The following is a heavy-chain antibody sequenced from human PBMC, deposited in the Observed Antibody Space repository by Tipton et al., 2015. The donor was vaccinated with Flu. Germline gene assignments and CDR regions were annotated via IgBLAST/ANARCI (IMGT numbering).Heavy chain of an antibody. J-gene: IGHJ1*01. Sequence: QSGAEVKKPGDSLKISCEVSRNTFTTYWVVWVRQRPGRGLEWMGIIFPDDADTRYSPSFQGQVTFSADKSISTVYLQWSSLRASDSAMYYCVRPQVSYGIPAAFSLENWGQGTLVTVSS. CDR2: IFPDDADT. D-gene: IGHD2-2*01. CDR1: RNTFTTYW. CDR3: VRPQVSYGIPAAFSLEN. V-gene: IGHV5-51*03.